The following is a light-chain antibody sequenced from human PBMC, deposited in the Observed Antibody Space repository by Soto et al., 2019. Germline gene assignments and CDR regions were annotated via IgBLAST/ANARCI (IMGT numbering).Light chain of an antibody. CDR3: SSYAVSNNFDVV. CDR2: EVS. CDR1: SSDVGGYNY. V-gene: IGLV2-8*01. J-gene: IGLJ2*01. Sequence: QSALTQPPSASGSPGQSVTISCTGTSSDVGGYNYVSWYQQHPGKAPKLMIYEVSKRPSGVPDRFSGSKSGNTASLTVSGLQAEDEADYYCSSYAVSNNFDVVFGGGTKVTVL.